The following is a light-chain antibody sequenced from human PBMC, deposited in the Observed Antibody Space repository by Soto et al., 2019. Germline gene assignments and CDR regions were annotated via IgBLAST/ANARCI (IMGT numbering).Light chain of an antibody. Sequence: QSALTQPASVSGSPGQSITISCAGTSADIGAFNYVSWYQHHPGKAPKLLIYDISDRPSGVSTRFSASKSANTASLTISGLQADDEADYYGSSYSTSSALVFGGGTKLTVL. CDR3: SSYSTSSALV. CDR1: SADIGAFNY. J-gene: IGLJ2*01. CDR2: DIS. V-gene: IGLV2-14*03.